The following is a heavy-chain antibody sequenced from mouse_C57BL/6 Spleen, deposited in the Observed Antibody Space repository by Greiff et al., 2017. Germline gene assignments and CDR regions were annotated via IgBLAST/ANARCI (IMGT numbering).Heavy chain of an antibody. J-gene: IGHJ1*03. CDR2: IDPSDSYT. CDR1: GYTFTSYW. D-gene: IGHD1-1*01. CDR3: ARYYGSSYWYFDV. Sequence: QVQLKQSGAELVKPGASVKLSCKASGYTFTSYWMQWVKQRPGQGLEWIGEIDPSDSYTNYNQNFKGKATLTVDTSSSTAYMQLSSLTSEDSAVYYCARYYGSSYWYFDVWGTGTTVTVSS. V-gene: IGHV1-50*01.